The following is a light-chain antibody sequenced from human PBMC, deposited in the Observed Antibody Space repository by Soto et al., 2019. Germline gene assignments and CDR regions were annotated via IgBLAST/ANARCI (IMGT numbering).Light chain of an antibody. V-gene: IGLV2-14*02. CDR3: SSYSTSYFYF. Sequence: QSVLTQPASVSGSPGQSITISCAGSGGDVGNYDLLSWYQQYPGKAPKLLIYGVTIRPSGISNRFSGSKSGSTASLTISGLRDEDEADYYCSSYSTSYFYFFGSGTKLTVL. CDR2: GVT. CDR1: GGDVGNYDL. J-gene: IGLJ1*01.